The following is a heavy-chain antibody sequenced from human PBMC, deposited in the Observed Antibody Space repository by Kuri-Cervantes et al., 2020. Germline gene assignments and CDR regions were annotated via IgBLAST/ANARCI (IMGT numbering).Heavy chain of an antibody. CDR1: GFTFSSYG. D-gene: IGHD4-11*01. Sequence: GGSLRLSCAASGFTFSSYGMHWVRQAPGKGLEWVAVISYDGSNKYYADSVKGRFTISRDNSKNTLYLQMNSLRAEDTAVYYCARDDYSNQFDYWGQGTLVTVSS. CDR3: ARDDYSNQFDY. V-gene: IGHV3-30*12. CDR2: ISYDGSNK. J-gene: IGHJ4*02.